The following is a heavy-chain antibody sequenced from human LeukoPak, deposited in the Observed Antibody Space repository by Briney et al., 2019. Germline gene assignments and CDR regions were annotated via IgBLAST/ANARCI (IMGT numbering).Heavy chain of an antibody. CDR2: IKTDGGEK. CDR3: ATYSSLNRREFQF. D-gene: IGHD3-22*01. Sequence: GGSLRLSCEGSGFTFSNYWMGWVRQAPGKGLQWVANIKTDGGEKYYVDSVKGRFTISRDNAKNSLYLQMNSLRAEDTAVYYCATYSSLNRREFQFWGQGTLLTVSS. V-gene: IGHV3-7*01. J-gene: IGHJ1*01. CDR1: GFTFSNYW.